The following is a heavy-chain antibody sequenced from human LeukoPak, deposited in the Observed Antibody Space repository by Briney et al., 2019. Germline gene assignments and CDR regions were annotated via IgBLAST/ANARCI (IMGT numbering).Heavy chain of an antibody. CDR1: GFTFSSYA. V-gene: IGHV3-64*01. CDR2: ISSNGGST. J-gene: IGHJ5*02. CDR3: ARGYCSSTSCYFLNWFDP. D-gene: IGHD2-2*01. Sequence: GGSLRLSCAASGFTFSSYAMHRVRQAPGKGLEYVSAISSNGGSTYYANSVKGRFTISRDNSKNTLYLQMGSLRAEDMAVYYCARGYCSSTSCYFLNWFDPWGQGTLVTVSS.